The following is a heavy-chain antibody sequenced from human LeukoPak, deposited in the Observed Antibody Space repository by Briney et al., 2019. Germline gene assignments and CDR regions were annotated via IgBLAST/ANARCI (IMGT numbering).Heavy chain of an antibody. CDR1: GGSFSGYY. Sequence: SETLSLTCAVYGGSFSGYYWSWIRQPPGKGLEWIGEINHSGSTNYNPSLKSRVTISVDTSKNQFSLKLSSVTAADTAVYYCARGSDLFGYWGQETLVTVSS. CDR2: INHSGST. J-gene: IGHJ4*02. D-gene: IGHD2-21*01. CDR3: ARGSDLFGY. V-gene: IGHV4-34*01.